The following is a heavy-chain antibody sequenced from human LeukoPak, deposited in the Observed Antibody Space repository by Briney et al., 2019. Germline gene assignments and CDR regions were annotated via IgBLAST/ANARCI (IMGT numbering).Heavy chain of an antibody. CDR3: AKIPYGDYVLDYYYYMDV. J-gene: IGHJ6*03. D-gene: IGHD4-17*01. Sequence: GGSLRLSCAASGFTFSSYSMNWVRQAPGKGLEWVSAMSGSGSRTYYADSVKGRFTISRDNSKNTLYLQMNSLRAEDTAVYYCAKIPYGDYVLDYYYYMDVWGKGTTVTISS. CDR2: MSGSGSRT. V-gene: IGHV3-23*01. CDR1: GFTFSSYS.